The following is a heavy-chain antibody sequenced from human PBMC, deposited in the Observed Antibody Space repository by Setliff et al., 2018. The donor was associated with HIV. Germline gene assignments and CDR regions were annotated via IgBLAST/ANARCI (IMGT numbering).Heavy chain of an antibody. CDR3: ARGGWLQFAAFDI. CDR1: GYTFTSYY. Sequence: ASVKVSCKASGYTFTSYYIHWVRQAPGQGLEWMGRINPSGGSTSYAQKFQGRVTMTRDTSTSTVYMELSSLRSEDTAMYYCARGGWLQFAAFDIWGQGTMVTVSS. J-gene: IGHJ3*02. CDR2: INPSGGST. V-gene: IGHV1-46*01. D-gene: IGHD5-12*01.